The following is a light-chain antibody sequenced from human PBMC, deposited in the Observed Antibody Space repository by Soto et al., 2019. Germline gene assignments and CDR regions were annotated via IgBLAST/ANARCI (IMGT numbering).Light chain of an antibody. CDR2: LEGRGSY. J-gene: IGLJ3*02. Sequence: QSVLTQSSSASASLGSSVKLTCTLSSGHSSYIIAWHQQQPGKAPRYLMKLEGRGSYNKGSGVPDRFSGSSSGADRYLTISNLQSEDEANYYCETWDTNTRVFGGGTKLTVL. CDR1: SGHSSYI. CDR3: ETWDTNTRV. V-gene: IGLV4-60*03.